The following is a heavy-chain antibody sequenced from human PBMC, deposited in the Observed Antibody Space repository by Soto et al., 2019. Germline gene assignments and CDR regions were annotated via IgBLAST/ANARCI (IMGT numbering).Heavy chain of an antibody. D-gene: IGHD4-4*01. CDR2: ISAYDGNT. J-gene: IGHJ5*02. CDR3: ARVPIYSGNSENWFDP. Sequence: GASVKVSCKASGHTFTSYGISWVRQAPGQGLEWMGWISAYDGNTNYAQKLQGRVTMTTDTSTSTAYMELRSLRSDDTAVYYCARVPIYSGNSENWFDPWGQGTLVTVSS. V-gene: IGHV1-18*01. CDR1: GHTFTSYG.